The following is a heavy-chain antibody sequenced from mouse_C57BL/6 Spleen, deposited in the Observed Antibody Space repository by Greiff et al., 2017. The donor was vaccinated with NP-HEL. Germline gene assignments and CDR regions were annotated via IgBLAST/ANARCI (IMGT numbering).Heavy chain of an antibody. V-gene: IGHV1-53*01. CDR3: ARSETAQASFAY. D-gene: IGHD3-2*02. Sequence: QVHVKQPGTELVKPGASVKLSCKASGYTFTSYWMHWVKQRPGQGLEWIGNINPSNGGTNYNEKFKSKATLTVDKSSSTAYMQLSSLTSEDSAVYYCARSETAQASFAYWGQGTLVTVSA. CDR1: GYTFTSYW. J-gene: IGHJ3*01. CDR2: INPSNGGT.